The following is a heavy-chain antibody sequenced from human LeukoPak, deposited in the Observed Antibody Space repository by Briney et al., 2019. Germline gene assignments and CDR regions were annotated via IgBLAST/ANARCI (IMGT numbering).Heavy chain of an antibody. CDR1: GYTFTSYD. CDR2: MNPNSGNT. CDR3: ARVQSRSPGWFDP. V-gene: IGHV1-8*03. Sequence: GASVKVSCKASGYTFTSYDINWVRQATGQGLEWMGWMNPNSGNTGYAQKFQGRVTITRNTSISTAYMELSSLRSEDTAVYYCARVQSRSPGWFDPWGQGTLVTVSS. J-gene: IGHJ5*02.